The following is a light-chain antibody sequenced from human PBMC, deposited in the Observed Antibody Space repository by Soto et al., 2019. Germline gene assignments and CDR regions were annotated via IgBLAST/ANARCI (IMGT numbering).Light chain of an antibody. V-gene: IGKV2-30*02. Sequence: DVFMAHSALSLPFTLVXXXXXXXXXXXXLVHSDGIAYFSWFQQRPGRSPRRLIYKVSNRDSGVPARFSGSGSGTDFALKISRVEAEDVGVYYCMQGTHWPITFGQGTRLEIK. J-gene: IGKJ5*01. CDR3: MQGTHWPIT. CDR1: XXLVHSDGIAY. CDR2: KVS.